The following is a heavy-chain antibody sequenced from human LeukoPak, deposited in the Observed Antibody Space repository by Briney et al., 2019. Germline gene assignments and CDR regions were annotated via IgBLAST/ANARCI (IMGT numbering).Heavy chain of an antibody. V-gene: IGHV1-69*04. D-gene: IGHD2-2*02. CDR3: ARDGGRRYCSSTSCYSWFDP. CDR1: GYTFTSYG. CDR2: IIPILGIA. J-gene: IGHJ5*02. Sequence: SVKVSCKASGYTFTSYGISWVRQAPGQGLEWMGRIIPILGIANYAQKFQGRVTITADKSTSTAYMELSSLRSEDTAVYYCARDGGRRYCSSTSCYSWFDPWGQGTLVTVSS.